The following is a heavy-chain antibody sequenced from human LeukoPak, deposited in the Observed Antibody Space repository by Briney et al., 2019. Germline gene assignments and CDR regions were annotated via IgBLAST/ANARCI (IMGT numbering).Heavy chain of an antibody. J-gene: IGHJ4*02. V-gene: IGHV1-18*01. CDR2: ISAYNGNT. D-gene: IGHD3-22*01. CDR3: ARAHPEYYDSRGRNPLDY. Sequence: ASVKVSCKASGYSFSSYGISWVRQAPGQELEWMGWISAYNGNTNYAQQLQGRVTMTTDTSTSTANMELRSLRSDDTAVYYCARAHPEYYDSRGRNPLDYWGQGTLVTVSS. CDR1: GYSFSSYG.